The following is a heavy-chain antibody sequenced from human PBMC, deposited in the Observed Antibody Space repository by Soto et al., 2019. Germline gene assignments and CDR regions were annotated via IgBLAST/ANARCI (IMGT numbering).Heavy chain of an antibody. J-gene: IGHJ6*02. Sequence: QVQLQESGPGLVKPSETLSLICTVSGGFISTDYYWTWIRQHPGKGLEWIGNIYYSGSTYYNPSLKTRVTISVDTSKTQFSLKLSSVTAADAAVYYCARDITGPSYYYYYGMDVWGQGTTVTVSS. D-gene: IGHD1-20*01. CDR2: IYYSGST. V-gene: IGHV4-31*03. CDR1: GGFISTDYY. CDR3: ARDITGPSYYYYYGMDV.